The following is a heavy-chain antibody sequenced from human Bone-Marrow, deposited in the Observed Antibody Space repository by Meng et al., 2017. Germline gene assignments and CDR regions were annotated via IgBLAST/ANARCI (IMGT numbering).Heavy chain of an antibody. D-gene: IGHD1-14*01. J-gene: IGHJ4*02. CDR3: AKDASAVITHFDY. Sequence: SLKISCAASGFTVSSNYMSWVRQAPGKGLEWVSGISWNSGSIGYADSVKGRFTISRDNAKNSLYLQMNSLRAEDTALYYCAKDASAVITHFDYWGQGTLVTVSS. V-gene: IGHV3-9*01. CDR1: GFTVSSNY. CDR2: ISWNSGSI.